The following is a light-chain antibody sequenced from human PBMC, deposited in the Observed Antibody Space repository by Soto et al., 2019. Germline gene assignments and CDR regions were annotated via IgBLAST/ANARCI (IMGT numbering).Light chain of an antibody. CDR2: GAS. J-gene: IGKJ4*01. CDR3: QQSLSTLLT. CDR1: QSISGY. Sequence: DIQMTQSPSSLSASVGDRVTITCRASQSISGYLNWYQQKPGKAPKVLISGASTLHNGVPSRFSGRGSGTDFTLTIGSVQSDNVATYYCQQSLSTLLTFGGGTKVDSK. V-gene: IGKV1-39*01.